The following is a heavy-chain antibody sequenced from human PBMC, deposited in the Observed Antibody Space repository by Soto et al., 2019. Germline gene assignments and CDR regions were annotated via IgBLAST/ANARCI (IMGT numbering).Heavy chain of an antibody. CDR1: GYTFTSYG. D-gene: IGHD3-10*01. Sequence: ASVKVSCKASGYTFTSYGISWVRQAPGQGLEWMGWISAYNGNTNYAQKLQGRVTMTTDTSTSTAYMELRSLRSDDTAVYYCARESDAILLWFGVPPSPYFDYWGQGTLVTVSS. J-gene: IGHJ4*02. CDR3: ARESDAILLWFGVPPSPYFDY. V-gene: IGHV1-18*01. CDR2: ISAYNGNT.